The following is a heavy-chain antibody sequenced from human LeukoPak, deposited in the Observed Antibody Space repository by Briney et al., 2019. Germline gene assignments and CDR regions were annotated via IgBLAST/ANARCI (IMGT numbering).Heavy chain of an antibody. D-gene: IGHD3-3*01. J-gene: IGHJ4*02. CDR1: GFTFSSYA. V-gene: IGHV3-23*01. CDR3: AKGTYYDFWSGSDY. CDR2: IGGSGGST. Sequence: GGSLRLSCAASGFTFSSYAMSWVRQAPGKGLEWVSAIGGSGGSTHYADSVKGQFTISRDNSKNTLYLQMNSLRAEDTAVYYCAKGTYYDFWSGSDYWGQGTLVTVSS.